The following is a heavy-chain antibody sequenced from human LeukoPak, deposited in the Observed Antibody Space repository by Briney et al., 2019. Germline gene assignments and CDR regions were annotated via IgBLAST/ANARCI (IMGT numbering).Heavy chain of an antibody. Sequence: SETLSLTCTVFGGSISSYYWSWIRQPPGQGLEWIGNIYYSGSTNYNPSLKSRVTISVDTSKNQFSLKLSSVTAADTAVYYCARVPYYYDSSGYDYYYYGMDVWGQGTTVTVSS. CDR2: IYYSGST. J-gene: IGHJ6*02. V-gene: IGHV4-59*01. CDR1: GGSISSYY. CDR3: ARVPYYYDSSGYDYYYYGMDV. D-gene: IGHD3-22*01.